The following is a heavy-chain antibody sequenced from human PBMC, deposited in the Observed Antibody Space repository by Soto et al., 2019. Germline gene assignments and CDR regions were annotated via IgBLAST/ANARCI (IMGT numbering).Heavy chain of an antibody. CDR2: IGTSETIR. J-gene: IGHJ6*01. CDR1: GFTFSSYE. D-gene: IGHD3-3*01. V-gene: IGHV3-48*03. Sequence: EVQLEESGGGLVQPGGSLRLSCAASGFTFSSYEMNWVRQVPGKGLQWVSYIGTSETIRYYADSVKGRFTISRDNAKNSLELQMNRLTAQDTDIYYRAKETLTLFGGVRDNVYDGMDVWGPGQSVTVSS. CDR3: AKETLTLFGGVRDNVYDGMDV.